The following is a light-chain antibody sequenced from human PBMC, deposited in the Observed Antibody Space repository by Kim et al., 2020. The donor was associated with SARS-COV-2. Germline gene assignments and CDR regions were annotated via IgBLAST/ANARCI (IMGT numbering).Light chain of an antibody. Sequence: DIQLTQSPSSLSASVGDRVTLTCRASHSIMTNLNWYRQKPGKAPNTLIYAASNLKRGVPSRFSGSGSGTDFTLTIISLQPEDFATYYCQQRYRTPPTFGQGTKLEI. CDR1: HSIMTN. CDR3: QQRYRTPPT. J-gene: IGKJ2*01. V-gene: IGKV1-39*01. CDR2: AAS.